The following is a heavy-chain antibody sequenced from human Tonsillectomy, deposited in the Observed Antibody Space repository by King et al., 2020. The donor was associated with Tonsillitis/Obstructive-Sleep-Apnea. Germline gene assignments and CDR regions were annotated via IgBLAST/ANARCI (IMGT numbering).Heavy chain of an antibody. J-gene: IGHJ5*02. CDR3: ARERGIQGMGRFDP. V-gene: IGHV7-4-1*02. CDR1: GYTFNSYP. Sequence: QVQLVESGSELKRPGASVKVSCKASGYTFNSYPINWVRQAPGQGLEWMGWISTNTGNPTYAQGFTGRFVFSLDTSVSTAYLQISSLKAEDTGFYYCARERGIQGMGRFDPWGQGTLVTVSS. D-gene: IGHD7-27*01. CDR2: ISTNTGNP.